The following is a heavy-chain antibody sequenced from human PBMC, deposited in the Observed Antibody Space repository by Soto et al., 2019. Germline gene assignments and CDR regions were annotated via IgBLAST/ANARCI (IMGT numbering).Heavy chain of an antibody. J-gene: IGHJ4*02. V-gene: IGHV4-30-2*01. CDR2: IYHSGT. Sequence: QLQLQESGSGLVKPSQTLSLTCAVSGGSISSGGYSWSWIRQPPGKGLEWIGYIYHSGTYYNPSLKSRATXSXDXXKNQFSLKRSSVTAADTAVYYCARAGGLGAVAVDYWGQGTLVTVSS. CDR3: ARAGGLGAVAVDY. CDR1: GGSISSGGYS. D-gene: IGHD6-19*01.